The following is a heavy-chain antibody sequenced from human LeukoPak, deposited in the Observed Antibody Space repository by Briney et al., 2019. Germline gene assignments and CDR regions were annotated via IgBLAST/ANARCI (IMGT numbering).Heavy chain of an antibody. J-gene: IGHJ3*02. Sequence: TGGSLRLSCAASGFTFSSYAMSWVRQAPGKGLEWVANIKQDGSEKYYVDSVKGRFTISRDNAKNSLYLQMNSLRAEDTAVYYCARDLALATYYYDSSGYPDAFDIWGQGTMVTVSS. CDR3: ARDLALATYYYDSSGYPDAFDI. D-gene: IGHD3-22*01. CDR1: GFTFSSYA. V-gene: IGHV3-7*01. CDR2: IKQDGSEK.